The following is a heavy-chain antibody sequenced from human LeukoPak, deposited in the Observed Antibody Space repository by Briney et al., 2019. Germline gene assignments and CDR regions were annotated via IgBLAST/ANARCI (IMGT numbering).Heavy chain of an antibody. CDR1: GGSISTYY. CDR2: VYRSGNT. V-gene: IGHV4-4*07. D-gene: IGHD1-1*01. Sequence: KASETLSLTCSVSGGSISTYYWSWIRQPAGKGLEWIGRVYRSGNTNYNPSLKSRVTMSVDTSKNQISLRLRSVTAADTAVYYCAREGPGTTFDYWGQGTLVTVSS. CDR3: AREGPGTTFDY. J-gene: IGHJ4*02.